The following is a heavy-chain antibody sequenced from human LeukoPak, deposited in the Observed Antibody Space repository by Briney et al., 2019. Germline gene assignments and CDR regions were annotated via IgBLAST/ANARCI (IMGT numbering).Heavy chain of an antibody. Sequence: GGSLRLACAASGFRFSSYAMSWVRQAPGKGLEWVSSISSSSSYIYYADSVKGRFTISRDNAKNSLYLQMNSLRAEDTAVYYCARDPYSSGWYDYWGQGTLVTVSS. J-gene: IGHJ4*02. CDR2: ISSSSSYI. CDR1: GFRFSSYA. CDR3: ARDPYSSGWYDY. D-gene: IGHD6-19*01. V-gene: IGHV3-21*06.